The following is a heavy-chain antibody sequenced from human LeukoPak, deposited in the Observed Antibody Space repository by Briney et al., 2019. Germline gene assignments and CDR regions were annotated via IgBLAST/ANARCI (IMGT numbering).Heavy chain of an antibody. V-gene: IGHV3-23*01. D-gene: IGHD3-22*01. J-gene: IGHJ1*01. CDR2: ISGSGGST. Sequence: PGGSLRLSCAASGFTFSSYAMSWVRQAPGKGLEWVSAISGSGGSTYYADSVKGRFTISRDNSKNTLYLQMNSLRAEDTAVYYCAIKGSYYYDSSGSHPEYFQHWGQGTLVTVSS. CDR1: GFTFSSYA. CDR3: AIKGSYYYDSSGSHPEYFQH.